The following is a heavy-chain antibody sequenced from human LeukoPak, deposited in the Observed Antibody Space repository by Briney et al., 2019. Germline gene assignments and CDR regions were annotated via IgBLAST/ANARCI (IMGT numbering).Heavy chain of an antibody. Sequence: GGSLRLSCAASGFTFSSYSMNWVRQAPGKGLEWVSSISSTGSYIYYTDSMKGRFTISRDNAKNSLYLQMNSLRAEDAAVYYCAKDRCSGYSCYSPNLWGQGTLVTVSS. J-gene: IGHJ5*02. CDR1: GFTFSSYS. CDR3: AKDRCSGYSCYSPNL. CDR2: ISSTGSYI. D-gene: IGHD2-15*01. V-gene: IGHV3-21*01.